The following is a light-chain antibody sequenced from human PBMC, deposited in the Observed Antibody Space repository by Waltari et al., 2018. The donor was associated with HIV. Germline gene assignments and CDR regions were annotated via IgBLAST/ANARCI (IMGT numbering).Light chain of an antibody. CDR1: RSNIGRDP. CDR2: NNT. J-gene: IGLJ3*02. V-gene: IGLV1-44*01. Sequence: QSVLTQPPSASGTPGQRVTISCSGGRSNIGRDPVNWYQHLPGPAPKLLIYNNTRRPSGVPDRFSGSKSGTSASLAISGLQSEDEADYYCASWDGSLNGWVFGGGTKLTVL. CDR3: ASWDGSLNGWV.